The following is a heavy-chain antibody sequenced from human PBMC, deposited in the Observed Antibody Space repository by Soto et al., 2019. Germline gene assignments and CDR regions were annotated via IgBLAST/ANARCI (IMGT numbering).Heavy chain of an antibody. V-gene: IGHV5-51*01. CDR1: GYSFTIYW. Sequence: GESLKISCKGSGYSFTIYWIGGVRQMPGKGLEWMGIIYPGDSDTRYSPSFQGQVTISADKSISTAYLQWSSLKASDTAMYYCARNRAELAYCGGHCYFDYWGQGTLVTVSS. D-gene: IGHD2-21*02. CDR3: ARNRAELAYCGGHCYFDY. J-gene: IGHJ4*02. CDR2: IYPGDSDT.